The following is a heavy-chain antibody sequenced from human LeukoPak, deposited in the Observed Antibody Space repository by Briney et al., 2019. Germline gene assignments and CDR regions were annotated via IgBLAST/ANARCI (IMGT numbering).Heavy chain of an antibody. CDR3: AKSGAYCGGDCYYFDY. CDR1: GFTFSSYG. J-gene: IGHJ4*02. Sequence: GGSLRLSCAASGFTFSSYGMSWVRQAPGKGLEWVSAISGSGGSTYYADSVKGRFTISRDNSKNTLYLQMNSLRAEDTAVYYCAKSGAYCGGDCYYFDYWGQGTLVTVSS. CDR2: ISGSGGST. V-gene: IGHV3-23*01. D-gene: IGHD2-21*02.